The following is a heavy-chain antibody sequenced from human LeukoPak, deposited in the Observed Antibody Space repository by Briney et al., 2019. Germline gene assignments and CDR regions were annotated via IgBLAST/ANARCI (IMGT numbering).Heavy chain of an antibody. CDR1: GGSISSSSYY. CDR3: ARDFTEAGTRYYYYYMDV. V-gene: IGHV4-39*07. J-gene: IGHJ6*03. CDR2: IYYSGST. Sequence: SETLSLTCTVSGGSISSSSYYWGWIRQPPGKGLEWIGSIYYSGSTYYNPSLKSRVTISVDTSKNQFSLKLSSVTAADTAVYYCARDFTEAGTRYYYYYMDVWGKGTTVTVSS. D-gene: IGHD6-19*01.